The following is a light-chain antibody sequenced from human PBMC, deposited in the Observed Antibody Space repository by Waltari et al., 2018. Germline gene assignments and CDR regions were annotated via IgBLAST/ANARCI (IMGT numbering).Light chain of an antibody. Sequence: SYELTQPPSVSVSPGQTASIPCSGDKLGDKYVCWYQQKPGQSPVLVIYQDSKRPSGIPERFSGSNSGNTATLTISGTQAMDEADYYCQAWDSNTAVVFGGGTKLTVL. V-gene: IGLV3-1*01. CDR2: QDS. CDR1: KLGDKY. J-gene: IGLJ2*01. CDR3: QAWDSNTAVV.